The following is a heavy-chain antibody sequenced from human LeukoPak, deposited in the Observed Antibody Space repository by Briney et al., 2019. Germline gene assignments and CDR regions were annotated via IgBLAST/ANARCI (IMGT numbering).Heavy chain of an antibody. CDR1: GASFSGYY. J-gene: IGHJ4*02. CDR3: ARDKFCSDTGSCNIGLFDF. V-gene: IGHV4-34*01. Sequence: PSETRSLTCGVLGASFSGYYWTWLRQPPGKGLEWSGQINHRGSSHYNPSLRSRVTISVDTSKTQFSLKLTSVTAADTAVYSCARDKFCSDTGSCNIGLFDFWGQGALVTVSS. D-gene: IGHD2-15*01. CDR2: INHRGSS.